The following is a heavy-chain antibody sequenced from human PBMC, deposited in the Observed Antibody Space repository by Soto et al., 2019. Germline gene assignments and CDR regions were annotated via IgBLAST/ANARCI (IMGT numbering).Heavy chain of an antibody. CDR3: ATFYGSGSYSIFDYYYYYMDV. J-gene: IGHJ6*03. CDR1: GYTFTSYG. D-gene: IGHD3-10*01. Sequence: GASVKVSCKASGYTFTSYGISGVRQAPGQGLEWMGWISAYNGNTNYAQRLQGRVTMTTDTSTSTAYMELRSLRSDDTAVYYCATFYGSGSYSIFDYYYYYMDVWGKGTTVTVSS. V-gene: IGHV1-18*01. CDR2: ISAYNGNT.